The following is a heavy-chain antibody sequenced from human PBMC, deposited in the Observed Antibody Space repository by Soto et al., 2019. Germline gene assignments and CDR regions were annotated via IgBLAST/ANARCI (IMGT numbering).Heavy chain of an antibody. J-gene: IGHJ6*02. V-gene: IGHV3-43*01. CDR2: ISWDGGST. Sequence: GGSLRLSCAASGFTFDDYTMHWVRQAPGKGLEWVSLISWDGGSTYYADSVKGRFTISRDNSKNSLYLQMNSLRTEDTALYYCAKDISSSRQVYYYYGMDVWGQGTTVTVSS. CDR1: GFTFDDYT. CDR3: AKDISSSRQVYYYYGMDV. D-gene: IGHD6-13*01.